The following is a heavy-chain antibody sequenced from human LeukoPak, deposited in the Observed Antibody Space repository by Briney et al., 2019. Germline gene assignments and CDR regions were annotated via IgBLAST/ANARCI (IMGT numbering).Heavy chain of an antibody. J-gene: IGHJ4*02. CDR2: ISYDGSNK. V-gene: IGHV3-30-3*01. D-gene: IGHD2-15*01. CDR1: GFTFSSYA. CDR3: AREVSTGGGY. Sequence: GGSLRLSCAASGFTFSSYAMHWVRQAPGKGLEWVAVISYDGSNKYYADSVKGRFTISRDNSKNTLYLQMNSLRAEDTAVYYCAREVSTGGGYWGQGTLVTVSS.